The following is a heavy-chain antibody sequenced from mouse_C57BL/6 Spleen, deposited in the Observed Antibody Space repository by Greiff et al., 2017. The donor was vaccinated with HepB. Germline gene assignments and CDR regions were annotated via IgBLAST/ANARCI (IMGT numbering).Heavy chain of an antibody. CDR3: TRYYGSSYWYFDV. V-gene: IGHV6-6*01. Sequence: EVKVEESGGGLVQPGGSMKLSCAASGFTFSDAWMDWVRQSPEKGLEWVAEIRNKANNHATYYAESVKGRFTISRDDSKSSVYLQMNSLRAEDTGIYYCTRYYGSSYWYFDVWGTGTTVTVSS. J-gene: IGHJ1*03. D-gene: IGHD1-1*01. CDR1: GFTFSDAW. CDR2: IRNKANNHAT.